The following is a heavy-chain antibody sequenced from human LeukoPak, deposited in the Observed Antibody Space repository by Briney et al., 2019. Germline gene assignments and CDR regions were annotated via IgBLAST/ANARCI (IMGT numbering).Heavy chain of an antibody. V-gene: IGHV3-30*12. Sequence: GGSLRLSCAASGFTFSSYGIHWVRQAPGKGLEWVTLISYDGSNKYYADSVKGRFTISRDNSKNTLYLQMNSLRAEDTAVYYCARGKRYYYDSSGCPYYFDYWGQGTLVTVSS. CDR2: ISYDGSNK. CDR3: ARGKRYYYDSSGCPYYFDY. CDR1: GFTFSSYG. D-gene: IGHD3-22*01. J-gene: IGHJ4*02.